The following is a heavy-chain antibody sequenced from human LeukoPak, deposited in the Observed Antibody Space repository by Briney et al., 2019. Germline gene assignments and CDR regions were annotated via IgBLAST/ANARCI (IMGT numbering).Heavy chain of an antibody. J-gene: IGHJ3*02. CDR2: ISGSGGST. CDR1: GFTFSNYA. CDR3: ARAPMSYDSSGFGGAFDI. V-gene: IGHV3-23*01. Sequence: GGSLRLSCAASGFTFSNYAMSWVRQAPGKGLEWVSVISGSGGSTYYADSVKGRFTISRDNSKNTMYLQMNSLRAEDTAMYYCARAPMSYDSSGFGGAFDIWGQGTMVTVSS. D-gene: IGHD3-22*01.